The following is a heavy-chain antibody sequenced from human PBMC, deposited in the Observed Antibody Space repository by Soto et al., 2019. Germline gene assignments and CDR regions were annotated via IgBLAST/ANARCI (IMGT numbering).Heavy chain of an antibody. J-gene: IGHJ3*02. CDR2: IRSKADGGTT. V-gene: IGHV3-49*04. CDR3: TRVGYDILTGYPPDAFDI. Sequence: GGSLRLSWAASGFTFSNAWINWVRQAPGKGLEWVGFIRSKADGGTTEYAASVKGRFTISRDDSKSIAYLQMNSLKTEDTAVYYCTRVGYDILTGYPPDAFDIWGQGTMVTVSS. CDR1: GFTFSNAW. D-gene: IGHD3-9*01.